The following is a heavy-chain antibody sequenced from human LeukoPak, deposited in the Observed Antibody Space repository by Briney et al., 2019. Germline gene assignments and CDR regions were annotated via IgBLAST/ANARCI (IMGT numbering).Heavy chain of an antibody. CDR2: IYYSGST. Sequence: PSETLSLTCTVSGGSISSYYWSWIRQPPGKGLEWIGYIYYSGSTNYNLSLKSRVTISVDTSKNQFSLKLSSVTAADTAVYYCARDSDFWSGYFYGMDVWGQGTTVTVSS. D-gene: IGHD3-3*01. CDR1: GGSISSYY. CDR3: ARDSDFWSGYFYGMDV. J-gene: IGHJ6*02. V-gene: IGHV4-59*01.